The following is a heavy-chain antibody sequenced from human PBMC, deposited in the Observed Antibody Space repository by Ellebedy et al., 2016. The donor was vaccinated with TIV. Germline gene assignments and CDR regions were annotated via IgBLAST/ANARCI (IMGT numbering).Heavy chain of an antibody. V-gene: IGHV3-74*01. J-gene: IGHJ4*02. Sequence: GESLKISCAASGFTLSDYWMHWVRQAPGKGLVWVSRISPDGSISNNADSVKGRFTVSRDNAKNTLYLQMNSLRAEDTAVYFCAKDRGGWSDFDFWGQGTLVTVSS. CDR3: AKDRGGWSDFDF. CDR1: GFTLSDYW. D-gene: IGHD6-19*01. CDR2: ISPDGSIS.